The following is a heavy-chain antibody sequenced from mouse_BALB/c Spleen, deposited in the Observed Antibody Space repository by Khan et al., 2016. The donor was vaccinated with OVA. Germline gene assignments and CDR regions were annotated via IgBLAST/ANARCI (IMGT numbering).Heavy chain of an antibody. Sequence: QVQLKESGPGLVAPSQSLSITCTVPGLSLTGYGVNWVRQPPGKGLEWLGMIWGGGSTDYNSVLKSRLSISKDNSKSQVFLKLNSLQTDDTARYYCARYRSYIHQGFGYWGQERLGTGTA. CDR1: GLSLTGYG. D-gene: IGHD6-1*01. J-gene: IGHJ3*01. CDR2: IWGGGST. CDR3: ARYRSYIHQGFGY. V-gene: IGHV2-6-7*01.